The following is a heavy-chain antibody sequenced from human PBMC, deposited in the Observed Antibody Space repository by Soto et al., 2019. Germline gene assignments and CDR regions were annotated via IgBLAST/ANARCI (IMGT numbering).Heavy chain of an antibody. Sequence: GSGPTLVNPTQTLSLTCTFSGFSLSTIAMRVSWIRQPPGKALEWLARIDWDDDKFYSTSLKTRLTISKDTSKNQVVLKMTNMDPVDTATYYCARIAPRGSSWYFDYWGQGTLVTVSS. V-gene: IGHV2-70*04. CDR3: ARIAPRGSSWYFDY. D-gene: IGHD6-13*01. CDR1: GFSLSTIAMR. CDR2: IDWDDDK. J-gene: IGHJ4*02.